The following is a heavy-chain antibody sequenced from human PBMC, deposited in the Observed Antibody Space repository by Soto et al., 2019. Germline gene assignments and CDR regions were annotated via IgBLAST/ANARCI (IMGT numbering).Heavy chain of an antibody. CDR3: ARDSRYYDFWSVEYYYGMDV. J-gene: IGHJ6*02. Sequence: KPGGSLRLSCAASGFTFSSYSMNWVRQAPGKGLEWVSSISSSSSYIYYADSVKGRFTISRDNAKNSLYLQMNSLRAEDTAVYYCARDSRYYDFWSVEYYYGMDVWGQGTTVTVSS. CDR1: GFTFSSYS. V-gene: IGHV3-21*01. D-gene: IGHD3-3*01. CDR2: ISSSSSYI.